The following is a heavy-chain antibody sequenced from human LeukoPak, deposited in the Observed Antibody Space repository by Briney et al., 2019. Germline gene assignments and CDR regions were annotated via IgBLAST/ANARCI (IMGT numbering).Heavy chain of an antibody. J-gene: IGHJ4*02. D-gene: IGHD3-16*01. Sequence: ASVKVSCKTSGYAFNTYGISWVRQAPGQGLEWMGWISTYTGDKHFAQKFQDRVTMTTDTSTSTVYMELRSLRSDDTAVYYCTRDDYNDYAPDYWGQGTLVTVSS. CDR1: GYAFNTYG. CDR3: TRDDYNDYAPDY. V-gene: IGHV1-18*01. CDR2: ISTYTGDK.